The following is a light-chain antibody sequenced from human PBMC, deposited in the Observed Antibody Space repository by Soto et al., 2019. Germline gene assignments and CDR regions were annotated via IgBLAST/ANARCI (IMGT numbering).Light chain of an antibody. CDR3: QSYDSSLIGVV. Sequence: QSVLTQPPSVSGAPGQRVTISCTGSSSNIGAGYDVHWYQQLPGTTPKLLIYRNTNRPSGVPDRFSGSKSGTSASLAITGLQAEDEADYYCQSYDSSLIGVVFGGGTKVTVL. V-gene: IGLV1-40*01. J-gene: IGLJ2*01. CDR1: SSNIGAGYD. CDR2: RNT.